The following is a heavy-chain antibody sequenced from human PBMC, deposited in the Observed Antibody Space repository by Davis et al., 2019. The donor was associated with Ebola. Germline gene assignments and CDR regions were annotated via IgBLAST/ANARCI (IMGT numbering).Heavy chain of an antibody. J-gene: IGHJ4*02. CDR2: SYYSGST. V-gene: IGHV4-59*01. CDR3: ARDIYSNSMTFDY. Sequence: MPSETLSLTCTVSGGSISSYYWNWIRQPPGKGLEWIGCSYYSGSTNYNPSLKSRVTVSLDTSKNQFSLKLSSVTAADTAVYYCARDIYSNSMTFDYWGQGTLVTVSS. CDR1: GGSISSYY. D-gene: IGHD4-11*01.